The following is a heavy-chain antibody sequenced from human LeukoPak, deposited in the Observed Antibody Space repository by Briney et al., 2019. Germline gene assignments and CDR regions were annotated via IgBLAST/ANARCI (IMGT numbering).Heavy chain of an antibody. D-gene: IGHD3-16*01. J-gene: IGHJ4*02. CDR3: AKGRGSSTYTFDY. Sequence: GESLRLSCAASGFTFSNFPMAWVRQAPGKGLEWVSLISNSGGSTYYADSVKGRFTISRDNSKNTVDLQMNSLRVEDTAVYYCAKGRGSSTYTFDYWGQGTLVTGSS. CDR2: ISNSGGST. V-gene: IGHV3-23*01. CDR1: GFTFSNFP.